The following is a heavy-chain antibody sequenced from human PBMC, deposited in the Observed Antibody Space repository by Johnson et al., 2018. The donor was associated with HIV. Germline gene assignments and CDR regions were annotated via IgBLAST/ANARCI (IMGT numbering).Heavy chain of an antibody. CDR1: GFTFSSYG. V-gene: IGHV3-30*02. J-gene: IGHJ3*02. D-gene: IGHD2-15*01. CDR2: IRYDGSNK. CDR3: ASYCSGGSCYRRSPSDAFDI. Sequence: VQLVESGGGVVQAGRSLRLSCAASGFTFSSYGMHWVRQAPGKGLEWVAFIRYDGSNKYYADSVKGRFTISRDNSKNTLYLQMNSLRAEETAVYYCASYCSGGSCYRRSPSDAFDIWGQGTMVTVSS.